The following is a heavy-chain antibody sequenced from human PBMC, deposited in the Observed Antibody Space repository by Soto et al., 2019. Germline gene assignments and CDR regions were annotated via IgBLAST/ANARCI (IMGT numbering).Heavy chain of an antibody. CDR3: AKGLEMATMSPLLFDY. Sequence: GGSLRLSCAVSGFTFSSYGMHWVRQAPGKGLEWVAVISYDGSNKYYADSVKGRFTTSRDNSKNTLYLQMNSLRAEDTAVYYCAKGLEMATMSPLLFDYWGQGTLVTISS. CDR1: GFTFSSYG. V-gene: IGHV3-30*18. J-gene: IGHJ4*02. CDR2: ISYDGSNK. D-gene: IGHD5-12*01.